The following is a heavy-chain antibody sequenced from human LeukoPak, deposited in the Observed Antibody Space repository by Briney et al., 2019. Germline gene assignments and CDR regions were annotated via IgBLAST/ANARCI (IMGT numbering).Heavy chain of an antibody. Sequence: ASVKVSCKASGYTFTGYYMHWVRQAPGQGLEWMGWINPNSGGTNYAQKFQGRVTMTRDTSISTAYMELSRLTSDDTAVYYCARSDCSSTSCYRRYFDYWGQGALVTVSS. CDR1: GYTFTGYY. CDR2: INPNSGGT. CDR3: ARSDCSSTSCYRRYFDY. J-gene: IGHJ4*02. V-gene: IGHV1-2*02. D-gene: IGHD2-2*01.